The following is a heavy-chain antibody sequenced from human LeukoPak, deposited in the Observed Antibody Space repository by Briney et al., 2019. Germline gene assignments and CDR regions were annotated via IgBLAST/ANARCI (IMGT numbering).Heavy chain of an antibody. Sequence: SETLSLTCTVSGGSISSYYWSWIRQPPGKGLEWIGYIYYSGSTNYNPSLKSRVTISVDTSKNQFSLKLSSVTAADTAVYYCARVAYDVLTGPSGYYAMDVWGQGTTVTVSS. CDR2: IYYSGST. CDR3: ARVAYDVLTGPSGYYAMDV. J-gene: IGHJ6*02. CDR1: GGSISSYY. V-gene: IGHV4-59*01. D-gene: IGHD3-9*01.